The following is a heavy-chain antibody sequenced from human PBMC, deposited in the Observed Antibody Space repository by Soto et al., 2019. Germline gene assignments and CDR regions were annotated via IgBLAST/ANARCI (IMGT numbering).Heavy chain of an antibody. Sequence: SETLSLTCTVSGGSISSYYWSWIRQPPGKGLEWIGYIYYSGSTNYNPSLKSRVTISVDTSKNQFSLKLSSVTAADTAVYYCARDISGDYYYYMDVRGKGTKVTVSS. CDR1: GGSISSYY. D-gene: IGHD2-15*01. CDR2: IYYSGST. V-gene: IGHV4-59*01. J-gene: IGHJ6*03. CDR3: ARDISGDYYYYMDV.